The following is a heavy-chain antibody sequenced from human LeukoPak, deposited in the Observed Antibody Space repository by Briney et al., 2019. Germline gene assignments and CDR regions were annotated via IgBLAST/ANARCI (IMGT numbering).Heavy chain of an antibody. Sequence: GGSLRLSCAASGFTFSSYSMNWVRQAPGQGLEWVSYITSDSSTMFYADSVKGRFTASRDNAENSMYLQMNSLRAEDTAVYYCARVALRPIDYSNPEFDPWGQGTLVTVSS. CDR2: ITSDSSTM. V-gene: IGHV3-48*01. J-gene: IGHJ5*02. D-gene: IGHD4-11*01. CDR1: GFTFSSYS. CDR3: ARVALRPIDYSNPEFDP.